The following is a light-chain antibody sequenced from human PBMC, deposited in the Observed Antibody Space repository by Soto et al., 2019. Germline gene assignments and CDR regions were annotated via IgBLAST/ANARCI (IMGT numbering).Light chain of an antibody. CDR3: QQYKSSPFS. Sequence: DIQMTQSPSTLSASVGDRVTITCRASQSVSSWLAWYQQKPGRAPNLLIYDASSLVGGVPSRFSGSASGTEFTLTISSLQPGDFATYHCQQYKSSPFSFGPGTKVDIK. CDR2: DAS. CDR1: QSVSSW. J-gene: IGKJ3*01. V-gene: IGKV1-5*01.